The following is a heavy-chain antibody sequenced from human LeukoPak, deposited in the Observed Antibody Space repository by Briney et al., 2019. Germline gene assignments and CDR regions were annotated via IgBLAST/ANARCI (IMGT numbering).Heavy chain of an antibody. CDR1: GFTFSSYW. Sequence: GGSLRLSCAASGFTFSSYWMNWARQAPGKGLEWVAVISYDGSNKYYADSVMGRFTISRDNSKNTLYLQMNSLRAEDTAVYYCARTLSWYRDPFDIWGQGTMVTVSS. CDR3: ARTLSWYRDPFDI. CDR2: ISYDGSNK. J-gene: IGHJ3*02. D-gene: IGHD6-13*01. V-gene: IGHV3-30*03.